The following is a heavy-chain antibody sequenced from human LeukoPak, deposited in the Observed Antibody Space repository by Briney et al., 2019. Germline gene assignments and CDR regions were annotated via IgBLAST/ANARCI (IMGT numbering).Heavy chain of an antibody. J-gene: IGHJ1*01. CDR3: ARVRGMVRGVIEYFQH. Sequence: GGSLRLSCAASGFTFSSYWMHWVRQAPGKGLVWVSRIKSDGSSTSYADSVKGRFTISRDNSKNTLYLQMNSLRAEDTAVYYCARVRGMVRGVIEYFQHWGQGTLVTVSS. D-gene: IGHD3-10*01. CDR1: GFTFSSYW. V-gene: IGHV3-74*01. CDR2: IKSDGSST.